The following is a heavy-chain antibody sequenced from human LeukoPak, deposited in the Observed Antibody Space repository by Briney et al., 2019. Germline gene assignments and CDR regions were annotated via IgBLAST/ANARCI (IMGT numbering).Heavy chain of an antibody. J-gene: IGHJ4*02. CDR3: ARDPNYYDSSGYPPYDY. V-gene: IGHV4-38-2*02. CDR2: IFNNGST. CDR1: GYSISSGYY. Sequence: SETLSLTCTVSGYSISSGYYWGWIRQPPGRGLEWIGYIFNNGSTNYNPSLKSRVTISVDTSKNQFSLKLSSVTAADTAVYYCARDPNYYDSSGYPPYDYWGQGTLVTVSS. D-gene: IGHD3-22*01.